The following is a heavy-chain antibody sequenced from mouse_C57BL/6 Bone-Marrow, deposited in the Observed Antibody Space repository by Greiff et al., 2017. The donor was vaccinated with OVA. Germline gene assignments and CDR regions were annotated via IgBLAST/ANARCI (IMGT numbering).Heavy chain of an antibody. V-gene: IGHV1-76*01. J-gene: IGHJ1*03. CDR1: GYTFTDYY. Sequence: VQLQQSGAELVRPGASVKLSCKASGYTFTDYYINWVKQRPGQGLEWIARIYPGSGNTYYNEKFKGKATLTAEKSSSTAYMQLSSLTSEDSAVYFCAALLRRDQGYFDVWGTGTTVTVSS. CDR3: AALLRRDQGYFDV. D-gene: IGHD1-2*01. CDR2: IYPGSGNT.